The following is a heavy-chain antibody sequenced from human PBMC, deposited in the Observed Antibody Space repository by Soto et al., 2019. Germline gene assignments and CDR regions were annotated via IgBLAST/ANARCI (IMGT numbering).Heavy chain of an antibody. CDR2: ISGSGGST. D-gene: IGHD3-3*01. CDR1: GFTFSSYA. J-gene: IGHJ4*02. Sequence: EVQLLESGGGLVQPGGSLRLSCAASGFTFSSYAMSWVRQAPGKGLEWVSAISGSGGSTYYADSVKGRFTISRDNSKNTLYLQMNSLRAEDTAVYYCAPDKEAIITEWYFDYWGQGTLVTVSS. V-gene: IGHV3-23*01. CDR3: APDKEAIITEWYFDY.